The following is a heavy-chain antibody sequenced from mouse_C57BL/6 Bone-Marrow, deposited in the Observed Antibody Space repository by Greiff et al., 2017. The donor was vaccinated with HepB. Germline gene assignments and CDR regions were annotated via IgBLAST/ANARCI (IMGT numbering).Heavy chain of an antibody. CDR2: IDPETGGT. CDR3: TRWGD. Sequence: VHLVESGAELVRPGASVTLSCKASGYTFTDYEMHWVKQTPVHGLEWIGAIDPETGGTAYNQKFKGKAILTADKSSSTAYMELRSLTSEDSAVYYCTRWGDWGQGTTRTVAS. J-gene: IGHJ2*01. V-gene: IGHV1-15*01. CDR1: GYTFTDYE.